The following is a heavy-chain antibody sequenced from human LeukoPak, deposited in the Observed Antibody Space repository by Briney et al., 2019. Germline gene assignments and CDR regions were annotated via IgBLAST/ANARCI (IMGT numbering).Heavy chain of an antibody. J-gene: IGHJ4*02. V-gene: IGHV1-69*05. Sequence: ASVKVSCKASGGTFSSYAISWVRQAPGQGLEWMGRIIPIFGTGNYAQKFKGRVTITTDESTSTAYMELSSLRSEDTAVYYCASRAHYDSSGSFDYWGQGTLVTVSS. CDR2: IIPIFGTG. CDR3: ASRAHYDSSGSFDY. CDR1: GGTFSSYA. D-gene: IGHD3-22*01.